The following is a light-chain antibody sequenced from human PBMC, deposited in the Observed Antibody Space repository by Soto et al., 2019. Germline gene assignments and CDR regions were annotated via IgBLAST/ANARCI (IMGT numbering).Light chain of an antibody. V-gene: IGLV2-14*01. CDR1: NTEIGTYKY. CDR3: SSYTSGSILVI. J-gene: IGLJ2*01. Sequence: QSALTQPASVSGSPGQSVTISCSGTNTEIGTYKYVSWYQQRPGRAPKLIIYEVSNRPSGISSRFSASKSANTATLTISGLQTEDEADYYCSSYTSGSILVIFGGGTKLTVL. CDR2: EVS.